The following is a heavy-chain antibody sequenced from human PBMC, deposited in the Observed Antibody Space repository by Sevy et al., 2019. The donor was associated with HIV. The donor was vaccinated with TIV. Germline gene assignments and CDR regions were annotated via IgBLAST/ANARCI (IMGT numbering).Heavy chain of an antibody. D-gene: IGHD2-15*01. CDR2: IYYSGST. CDR1: GGSISSGDYY. V-gene: IGHV4-30-4*01. J-gene: IGHJ3*02. Sequence: SETLSLTCTVSGGSISSGDYYWSWIRQSPGKGLEWIGYIYYSGSTYYNPSLKSRVTISVDTSKNQFSLKLSSVTAADTAVYYCARAPIVVVVAAPRGHAFDIWGQGTMVTVSS. CDR3: ARAPIVVVVAAPRGHAFDI.